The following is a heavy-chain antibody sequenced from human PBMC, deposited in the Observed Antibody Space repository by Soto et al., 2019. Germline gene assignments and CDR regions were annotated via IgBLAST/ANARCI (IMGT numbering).Heavy chain of an antibody. CDR1: GFTFSSYS. CDR3: ARDSPPFDY. V-gene: IGHV3-48*01. Sequence: EVQLVESGGGLVQPGGSLRLSCAASGFTFSSYSMNWVRQAPGKGLEWVSYISSSSSTIYYADSVKGRFTIPRDNANNSLYLQMNSLRAEDTAVYYCARDSPPFDYWGQGTLVTVSS. J-gene: IGHJ4*02. CDR2: ISSSSSTI.